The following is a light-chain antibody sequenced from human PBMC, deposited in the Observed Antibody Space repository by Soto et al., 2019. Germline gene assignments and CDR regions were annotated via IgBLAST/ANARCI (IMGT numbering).Light chain of an antibody. CDR1: QSVSGY. J-gene: IGKJ4*01. V-gene: IGKV3-11*01. CDR2: EAT. CDR3: QQRIRWPLT. Sequence: IVLTQSPATLSLSPGERATLSCRASQSVSGYLAWFHQKPGQAPRLLIYEATNRATGIPARFSGSGSGTDFTLTISSLEPEDFAIYYCQQRIRWPLTFGGGTYVEIK.